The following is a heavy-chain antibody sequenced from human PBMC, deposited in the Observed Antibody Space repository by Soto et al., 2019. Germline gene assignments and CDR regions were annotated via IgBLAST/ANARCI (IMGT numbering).Heavy chain of an antibody. CDR2: ISSNSAYI. Sequence: RGSLRLACAASGFTFRSFTMNWVRQAPGKGLEWVSTISSNSAYIYYTDALRGRFTISRDNAKNSLHLQMNSLRAEDTAVYYCARDIAVTAPAYYYYGMDVWGLGTTVSVS. CDR3: ARDIAVTAPAYYYYGMDV. V-gene: IGHV3-21*01. J-gene: IGHJ6*02. D-gene: IGHD6-19*01. CDR1: GFTFRSFT.